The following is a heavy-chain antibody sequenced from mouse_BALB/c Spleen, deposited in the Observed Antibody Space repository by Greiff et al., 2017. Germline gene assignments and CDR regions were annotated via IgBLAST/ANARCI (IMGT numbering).Heavy chain of an antibody. CDR3: TRGDYFDY. V-gene: IGHV5-6-4*01. J-gene: IGHJ2*01. CDR2: ISSGGSYT. Sequence: VQLKESGGGLVKPGGSLKLSCAASGFTFSSYTMSWVRQTPEKRLEWVATISSGGSYTYYPDSVKGRFTISRDNAKNTLYLQMSSLKSEDTAMYYCTRGDYFDYWGQGTTLTVSS. CDR1: GFTFSSYT.